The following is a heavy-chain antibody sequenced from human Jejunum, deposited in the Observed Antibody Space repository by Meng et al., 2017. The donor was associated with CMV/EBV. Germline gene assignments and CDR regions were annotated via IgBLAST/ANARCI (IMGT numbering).Heavy chain of an antibody. V-gene: IGHV3-73*01. CDR3: TRADSSNYGTLFDY. CDR2: MRGRDQLTRT. J-gene: IGHJ4*02. Sequence: TMRRDAVPAVRKGSGRGLEWVECMRGRDQLTRTGYAATVKGRFTIYRDVSKKTAYLQMNRLKAEDTAVYYCTRADSSNYGTLFDYWGQWTPVTVSS. D-gene: IGHD4-11*01. CDR1: TMRRDA.